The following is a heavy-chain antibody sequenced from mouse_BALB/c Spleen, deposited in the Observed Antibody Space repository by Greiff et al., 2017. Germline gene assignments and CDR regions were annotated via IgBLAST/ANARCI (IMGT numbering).Heavy chain of an antibody. J-gene: IGHJ2*01. CDR1: GFNIKDTY. Sequence: QESGAELVKPGASVKLSCTASGFNIKDTYMHWVKQRPEQGLEWIGRIDPANGNTKYDPKFQGKATITADTSSNTAYLQLSSLTSEDTAVYYCARGLGAYFDYWGQGTTLTVSS. V-gene: IGHV14-3*02. CDR2: IDPANGNT. CDR3: ARGLGAYFDY.